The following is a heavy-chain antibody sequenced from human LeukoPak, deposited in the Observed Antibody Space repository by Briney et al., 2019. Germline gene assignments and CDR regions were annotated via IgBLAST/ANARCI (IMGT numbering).Heavy chain of an antibody. D-gene: IGHD3-16*01. Sequence: PGGSLRLSCAASGFTFSYYWMHWVRQAPGKGLEWVSRINERATIISYADSVKGRFTISRENARNTLYLQMNSLTAEDTAVYYCVRDLILVWTPGDDFDHWGQGTLVTVSS. J-gene: IGHJ4*02. CDR2: INERATII. CDR1: GFTFSYYW. V-gene: IGHV3-74*01. CDR3: VRDLILVWTPGDDFDH.